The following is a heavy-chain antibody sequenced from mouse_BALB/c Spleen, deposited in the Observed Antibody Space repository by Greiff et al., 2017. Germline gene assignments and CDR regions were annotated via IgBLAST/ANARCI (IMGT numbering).Heavy chain of an antibody. V-gene: IGHV2-6-4*01. D-gene: IGHD1-1*01. CDR3: ARNEEDYGSSPPWFAY. CDR2: IWGGGST. J-gene: IGHJ3*01. Sequence: VKLMESGPGLVAPSQSLSITCTVSGFSLSRYSVHWVRQPPGKGLEWLGMIWGGGSTDYNSALKSRLSISKDNSKSQVFLKMNSLQTDDTAMYYCARNEEDYGSSPPWFAYWGQGTLVTVSA. CDR1: GFSLSRYS.